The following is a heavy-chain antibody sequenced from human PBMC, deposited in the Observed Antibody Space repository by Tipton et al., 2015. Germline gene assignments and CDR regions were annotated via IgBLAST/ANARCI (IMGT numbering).Heavy chain of an antibody. J-gene: IGHJ4*02. D-gene: IGHD5-24*01. CDR2: ISHSGNT. CDR3: ARENLEDRTDNSYYFDY. CDR1: AYSISSDYY. Sequence: TLSLTCAVSAYSISSDYYWGWIRQPPGKGLEWIGSISHSGNTYYNPSLKSRVTMSRDTSKNQFSLKLTSVTAADTAVYYCARENLEDRTDNSYYFDYWGQGSLVTVSS. V-gene: IGHV4-38-2*02.